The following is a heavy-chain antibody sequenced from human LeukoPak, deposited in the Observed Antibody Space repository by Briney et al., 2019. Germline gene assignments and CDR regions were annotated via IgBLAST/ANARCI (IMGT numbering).Heavy chain of an antibody. D-gene: IGHD4-23*01. V-gene: IGHV3-23*01. CDR3: AKDGRWDS. Sequence: GGSLRLSCAASGFSFNTYAMNWVRQAAGKGLEWVSTISGSGSGSTTHYADSVKGRFTISRDNSKKIPYLQMNSLRAEDTAMYYCAKDGRWDSWGQGILVTVSS. CDR2: ISGSGSGSTT. J-gene: IGHJ4*02. CDR1: GFSFNTYA.